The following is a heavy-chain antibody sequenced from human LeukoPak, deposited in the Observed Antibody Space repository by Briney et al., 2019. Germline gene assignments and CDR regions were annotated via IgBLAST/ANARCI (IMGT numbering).Heavy chain of an antibody. CDR1: GGSISSGGYY. J-gene: IGHJ5*02. D-gene: IGHD3-3*01. V-gene: IGHV4-31*03. CDR2: IYYSGST. CDR3: ARVGDFWSGYPPFDP. Sequence: SQTLSLTCTVSGGSISSGGYYWSWIRQHPGKGLEWIGYIYYSGSTYYNPSLKSRVTISVDTSKNQLSLKLSSVTAADTAVYYCARVGDFWSGYPPFDPWGQGTLVTVSS.